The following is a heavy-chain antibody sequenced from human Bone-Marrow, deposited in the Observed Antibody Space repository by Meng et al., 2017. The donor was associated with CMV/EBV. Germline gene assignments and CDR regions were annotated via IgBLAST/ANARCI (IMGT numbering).Heavy chain of an antibody. CDR3: AREGRYCSSTSCAITIFGVDYYYYYGMYV. V-gene: IGHV3-7*01. J-gene: IGHJ6*02. Sequence: GGSLRLSCAASGFTFSSYWMSWVRQAPGKGLEWVANIKQDGSEKYYVASVKGRFTISRDNAKNSLYLQMNSLRAEDTAVYYCAREGRYCSSTSCAITIFGVDYYYYYGMYVWGQGTTVTVSS. D-gene: IGHD2-2*01. CDR1: GFTFSSYW. CDR2: IKQDGSEK.